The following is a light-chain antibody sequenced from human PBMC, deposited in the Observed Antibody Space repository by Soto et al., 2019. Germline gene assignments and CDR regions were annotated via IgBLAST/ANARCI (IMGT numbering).Light chain of an antibody. V-gene: IGKV1-5*03. CDR2: KAS. J-gene: IGKJ5*01. CDR1: QTISSW. Sequence: DIQMTQSPSTLSGSVGDRVTITCRASQTISSWLAWYQQKPGKAPKLLIYKASTLKSGVPSRFSGSGSGTEFTLTISCLQSEDFATYYCQQYYSYPSITFGQGTRLE. CDR3: QQYYSYPSIT.